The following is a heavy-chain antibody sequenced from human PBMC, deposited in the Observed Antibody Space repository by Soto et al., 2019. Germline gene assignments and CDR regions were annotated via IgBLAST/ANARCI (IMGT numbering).Heavy chain of an antibody. J-gene: IGHJ4*02. Sequence: QVQLVQSGAEVKKRGASVKVSCKASGYTFITYGVSWVRQAPGQGLDWLGWISTYNGNTRYAERLQGRVTMTTDTTTNTAYMELRILRSDDTAVYYCARGPTDYYDNSANYFLDYWGQGTLVTVSS. D-gene: IGHD3-22*01. CDR3: ARGPTDYYDNSANYFLDY. V-gene: IGHV1-18*01. CDR2: ISTYNGNT. CDR1: GYTFITYG.